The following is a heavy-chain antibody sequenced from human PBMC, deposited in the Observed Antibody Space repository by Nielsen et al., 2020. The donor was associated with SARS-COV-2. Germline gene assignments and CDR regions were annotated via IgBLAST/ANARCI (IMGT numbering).Heavy chain of an antibody. CDR1: GGSISTGSHY. CDR3: VRIDMATISVDY. CDR2: IFYRGNT. J-gene: IGHJ4*02. Sequence: SETLSLTCIVSGGSISTGSHYWSWIRQPPGKGLEWIGYIFYRGNTSYNPSLKSRVTISVDTSKNQFSLKVNSVTAADTAVYYCVRIDMATISVDYWGRGTLVTVSS. D-gene: IGHD5-24*01. V-gene: IGHV4-61*01.